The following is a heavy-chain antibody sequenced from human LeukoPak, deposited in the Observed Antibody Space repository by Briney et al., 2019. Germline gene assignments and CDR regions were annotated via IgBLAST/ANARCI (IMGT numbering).Heavy chain of an antibody. V-gene: IGHV3-7*01. CDR1: GFTFSSYW. CDR3: ARDGESITIFSFQVAPANAFDI. Sequence: GGSLRLSCAASGFTFSSYWMSWVRQAPGKGLEWVANIKQDGSEKYYVDSVKGRFTISRDNAKNSLYLQMNSLRAEDTAVYYCARDGESITIFSFQVAPANAFDIWGQGTMVTVSS. D-gene: IGHD3-9*01. CDR2: IKQDGSEK. J-gene: IGHJ3*02.